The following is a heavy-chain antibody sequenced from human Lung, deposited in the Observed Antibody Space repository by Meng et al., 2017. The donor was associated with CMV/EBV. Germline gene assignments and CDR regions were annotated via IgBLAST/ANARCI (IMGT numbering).Heavy chain of an antibody. CDR1: GYTFTGYY. CDR3: ARVIAVAGTAHLDH. CDR2: ISNNSGGT. V-gene: IGHV1-2*02. Sequence: ASVNVSCKPSGYTFTGYYMHWVRQAPGQGLEWMGWISNNSGGTRYAQKFQGRVTMTRDTSISTAYMELSRLRSDDPAVYYCARVIAVAGTAHLDHWGQGTLVXVSS. J-gene: IGHJ4*02. D-gene: IGHD6-19*01.